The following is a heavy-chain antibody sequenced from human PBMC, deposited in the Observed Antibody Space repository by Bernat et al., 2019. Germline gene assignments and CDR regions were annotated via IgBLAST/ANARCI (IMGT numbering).Heavy chain of an antibody. Sequence: QVQLVQSGAEVKKPGASVKVSCKASGYTFTSYAMHWVRQAPGQRLEWMGWINAGNGNTKYSQKFQGRVTITRDTSASTAYMELSSLRSEDTAVYYCARDLRSLRFLEWLSTHDAFDIWGQGTMVTVSS. CDR2: INAGNGNT. CDR3: ARDLRSLRFLEWLSTHDAFDI. D-gene: IGHD3-3*01. V-gene: IGHV1-3*01. CDR1: GYTFTSYA. J-gene: IGHJ3*02.